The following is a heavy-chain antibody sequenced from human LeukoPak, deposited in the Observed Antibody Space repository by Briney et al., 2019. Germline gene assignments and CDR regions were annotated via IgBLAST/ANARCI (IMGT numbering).Heavy chain of an antibody. D-gene: IGHD3-10*01. CDR1: GYTFTGYY. V-gene: IGHV1-2*02. CDR2: INPNSGGT. J-gene: IGHJ3*02. CDR3: ARGYGSYDAFDI. Sequence: ASVKVSCKASGYTFTGYYMHWVRKAPGQGLEWMGWINPNSGGTNYAQKFQGRVTMTRDTSISTAYMELSRLRSDDTAVYYCARGYGSYDAFDIWGQGTMVTVSS.